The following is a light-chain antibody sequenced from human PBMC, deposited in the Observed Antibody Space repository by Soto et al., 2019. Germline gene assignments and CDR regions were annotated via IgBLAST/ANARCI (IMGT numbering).Light chain of an antibody. CDR1: QGISSY. J-gene: IGKJ2*01. CDR2: AAS. Sequence: IQLTQSPSSLSASVGDRVTITCRASQGISSYLAWYQQKPGKASKLLINAASTLQSGVPSRFSGSGSGTDFTLTISSLQPQDFAIYDCQQLNSYPRTFGQGTKLDIK. CDR3: QQLNSYPRT. V-gene: IGKV1-9*01.